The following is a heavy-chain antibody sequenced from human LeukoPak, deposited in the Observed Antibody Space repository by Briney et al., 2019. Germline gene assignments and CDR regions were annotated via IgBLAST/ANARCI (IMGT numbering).Heavy chain of an antibody. V-gene: IGHV5-51*01. CDR3: ARSGLAPDYYFDY. J-gene: IGHJ4*02. CDR1: GYSFTSYW. D-gene: IGHD3/OR15-3a*01. CDR2: IYPGDSDA. Sequence: GESLKISCKGSGYSFTSYWIGWVRQMPGKGLEWMGIIYPGDSDARYSPSFQGQVTISADKSISTAYLQWSSLKASDTAMYYCARSGLAPDYYFDYWGQGTLVSVSS.